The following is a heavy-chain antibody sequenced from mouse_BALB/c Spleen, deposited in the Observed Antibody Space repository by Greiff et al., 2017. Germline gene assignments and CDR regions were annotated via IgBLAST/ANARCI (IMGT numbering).Heavy chain of an antibody. D-gene: IGHD1-1*01. CDR3: ARVYYGPYYYAMDD. CDR2: IYPGNVNT. J-gene: IGHJ4*01. CDR1: GYTFTSYY. Sequence: VQLQQSGPELVKPGASVRISCKASGYTFTSYYIHWVKQRPGQGLEWIGWIYPGNVNTKYNEKFKGKATLTADKSSSTAYMQLSSLTSEDSAVYFCARVYYGPYYYAMDDWGQGTSVTVSS. V-gene: IGHV1S56*01.